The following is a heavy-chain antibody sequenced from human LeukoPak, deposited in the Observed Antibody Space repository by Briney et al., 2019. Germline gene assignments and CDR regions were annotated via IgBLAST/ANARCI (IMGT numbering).Heavy chain of an antibody. Sequence: GGSLRLSCAASGFTFSRYSMNWVRQAPGGGLEWVSSTSGSSDFIYYADSVKGRFTISRDNAKNPLYLQMHSLRAEDTAVYFCAREILGEFGLDYWGQGALVTVSS. CDR3: AREILGEFGLDY. J-gene: IGHJ4*02. CDR1: GFTFSRYS. CDR2: TSGSSDFI. V-gene: IGHV3-21*01. D-gene: IGHD3-3*01.